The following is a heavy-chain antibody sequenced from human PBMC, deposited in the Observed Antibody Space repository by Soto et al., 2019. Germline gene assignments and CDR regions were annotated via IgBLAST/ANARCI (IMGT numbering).Heavy chain of an antibody. CDR2: ISSGSDTI. CDR3: ARVSTTWEDDY. Sequence: EVQLVDSGGGLVQPGGSLRLPCAASGFTFSDYGVNWVRQAPGKGLEWISYISSGSDTIYYADSVKGRFTISRDDAKNSLFLQMTSLRDEDTAVYYCARVSTTWEDDYWGQGTLVTVSS. CDR1: GFTFSDYG. J-gene: IGHJ4*02. D-gene: IGHD5-12*01. V-gene: IGHV3-48*02.